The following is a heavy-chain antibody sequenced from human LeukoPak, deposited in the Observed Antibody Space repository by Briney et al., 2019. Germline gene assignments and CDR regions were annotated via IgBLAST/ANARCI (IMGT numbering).Heavy chain of an antibody. CDR2: FDPEDGET. CDR1: GYTLTDLS. Sequence: APVKLSCKVSGYTLTDLSMHWVRQAPGKGLEWMGGFDPEDGETIYAQKFHRRVTMTEDTSTDTDYMEMSSLRSQDTAGYYCATSLGTGYYSFDAFDFCGQGRMVTVYS. J-gene: IGHJ3*01. V-gene: IGHV1-24*01. D-gene: IGHD3-22*01. CDR3: ATSLGTGYYSFDAFDF.